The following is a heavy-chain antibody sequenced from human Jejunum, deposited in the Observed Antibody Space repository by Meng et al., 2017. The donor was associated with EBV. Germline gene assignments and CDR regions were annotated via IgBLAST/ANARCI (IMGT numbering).Heavy chain of an antibody. CDR1: GWSFSGYY. CDR3: ARRTGDYVVGY. J-gene: IGHJ4*02. CDR2: VHFSGIT. D-gene: IGHD2-8*02. Sequence: QVQVKQWGAGLLRPSATLSLTCVAYGWSFSGYYWSLVRQRPGRGLEYIGEVHFSGITNYTPSLKSRVTMSVDASKNQFSLRLTSVTAADTAVYYCARRTGDYVVGYWGQGTLVTVSS. V-gene: IGHV4-34*02.